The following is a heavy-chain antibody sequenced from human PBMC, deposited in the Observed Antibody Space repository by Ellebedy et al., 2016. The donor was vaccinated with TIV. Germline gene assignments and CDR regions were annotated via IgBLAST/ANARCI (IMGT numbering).Heavy chain of an antibody. J-gene: IGHJ1*01. CDR1: GYSFTSYW. Sequence: GESLKISCKGSGYSFTSYWIGWVRQMPGKGLEWMGIIYPADSDTSYSPSFQGQVTISADKSISTAYLQWSSLKASDTAMYYCARGAGGSRSTEYFQHWGQGTLVTVSS. CDR3: ARGAGGSRSTEYFQH. D-gene: IGHD3-16*01. CDR2: IYPADSDT. V-gene: IGHV5-51*01.